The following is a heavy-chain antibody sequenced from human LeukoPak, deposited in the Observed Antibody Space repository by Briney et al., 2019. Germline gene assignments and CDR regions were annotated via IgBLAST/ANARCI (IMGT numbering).Heavy chain of an antibody. J-gene: IGHJ4*02. D-gene: IGHD6-19*01. Sequence: GASVNVSCKVSGYTLTELSMHWVRQAPGKGLEWMGGFDPKDGKTVYAQKFRGRVTMTEDTSTDTAYMELNSLRSEDTAVYYCATGRVSSGWYQRSDYWGQGTLVSVSS. CDR3: ATGRVSSGWYQRSDY. CDR1: GYTLTELS. V-gene: IGHV1-24*01. CDR2: FDPKDGKT.